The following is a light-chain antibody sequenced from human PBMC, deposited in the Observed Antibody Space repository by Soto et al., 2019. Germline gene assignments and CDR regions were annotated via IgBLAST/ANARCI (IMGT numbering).Light chain of an antibody. CDR1: QSLLHSNGYNY. CDR2: LGS. J-gene: IGKJ5*01. CDR3: MQDLQTPPIT. V-gene: IGKV2-28*01. Sequence: DIVMTQSPLSLPVTPGEPASISCRSSQSLLHSNGYNYLDWYLQKPGQSPQLLIYLGSNRASGVDDRFSGSGCGTDFTLKISSVEAEDVGVYDCMQDLQTPPITFGQGTRLEIK.